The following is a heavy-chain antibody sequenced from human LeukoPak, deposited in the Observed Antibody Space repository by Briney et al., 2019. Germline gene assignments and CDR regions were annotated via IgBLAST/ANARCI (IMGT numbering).Heavy chain of an antibody. CDR3: ARQTPVAAIDY. CDR2: IYYSGST. Sequence: SETLSLTCTVSGGSISSYYWSWIRQPAGKGLEWIGSIYYSGSTYYNPSLKSRVTISVDTSKNQFSLKLSSVTTADTAVYYCARQTPVAAIDYWGQGTLVTVSS. D-gene: IGHD2-15*01. CDR1: GGSISSYY. V-gene: IGHV4-59*05. J-gene: IGHJ4*02.